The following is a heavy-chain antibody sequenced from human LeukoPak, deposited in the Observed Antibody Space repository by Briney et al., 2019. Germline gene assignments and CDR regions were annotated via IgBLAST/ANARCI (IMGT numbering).Heavy chain of an antibody. CDR1: GFTFSNYW. J-gene: IGHJ4*02. V-gene: IGHV3-74*01. CDR3: ARDVGNFDY. CDR2: INSDGIST. Sequence: GGSLRLSCAASGFTFSNYWMHWVRQAPGKGLVWASRINSDGISTGYADSVKGRFTVSRDNAKKTLYLQMNSLRAEDTAVYYCARDVGNFDYCGQGTLVTVSS.